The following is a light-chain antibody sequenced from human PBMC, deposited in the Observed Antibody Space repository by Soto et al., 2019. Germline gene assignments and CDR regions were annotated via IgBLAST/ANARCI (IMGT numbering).Light chain of an antibody. CDR2: AAS. CDR1: QNVNHD. Sequence: EIVLTQSPGTLSLSPGERATLSCRASQNVNHDLAWYQQKAGQAPRILIYAASVRAPGIPVRFSGSGSATEFTLTISSLESEDVAFYYCHQYYYWRTFGQGTKVEIK. CDR3: HQYYYWRT. J-gene: IGKJ1*01. V-gene: IGKV3-15*01.